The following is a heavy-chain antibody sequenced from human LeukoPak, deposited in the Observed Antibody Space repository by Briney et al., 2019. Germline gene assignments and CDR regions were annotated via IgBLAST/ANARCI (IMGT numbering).Heavy chain of an antibody. V-gene: IGHV4-59*08. CDR3: ARLLGTHINYFDP. J-gene: IGHJ5*02. CDR1: GGSISSYY. Sequence: KSSKTLSLTCTVSGGSISSYYWSWIRQPPGKGLEWIGYIYYSGSTNYNPSLKSRVTISVDTSKNQFSLKLSSVTAADTAVYYCARLLGTHINYFDPWGQGTLVTVSS. CDR2: IYYSGST. D-gene: IGHD2-21*01.